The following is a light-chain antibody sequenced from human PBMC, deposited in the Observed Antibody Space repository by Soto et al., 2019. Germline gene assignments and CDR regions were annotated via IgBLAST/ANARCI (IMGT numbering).Light chain of an antibody. CDR3: QSYDSSLSGVV. V-gene: IGLV1-40*01. Sequence: QSVLTQPPSVSGAPGQRVTISCTGSSSNIGAGYDVHWYQQLPGTAPKLLIYGNSNRPXGXXXRXSGSKSGTSASLAITGLQAEDEADYYCQSYDSSLSGVVFGGGTKVTVL. CDR1: SSNIGAGYD. CDR2: GNS. J-gene: IGLJ2*01.